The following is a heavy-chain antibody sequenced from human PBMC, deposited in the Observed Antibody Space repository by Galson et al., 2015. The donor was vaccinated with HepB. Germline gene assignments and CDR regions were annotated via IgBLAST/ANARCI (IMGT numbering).Heavy chain of an antibody. CDR3: ARGRNCDGGRCYSDY. CDR1: GYTFTNYP. V-gene: IGHV7-4-1*02. D-gene: IGHD2-15*01. Sequence: SVKVSCKASGYTFTNYPMNWVRQAPGQGLEWMGWINTNTGYPTYAQGFTGRFVFSLDTSVSTAYLHISSLKPEDTAVYYCARGRNCDGGRCYSDYWGQGTLVTVSS. J-gene: IGHJ4*02. CDR2: INTNTGYP.